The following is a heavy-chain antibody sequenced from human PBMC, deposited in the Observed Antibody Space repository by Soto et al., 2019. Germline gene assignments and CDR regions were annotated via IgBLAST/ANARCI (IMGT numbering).Heavy chain of an antibody. CDR2: IYSGGST. J-gene: IGHJ4*02. V-gene: IGHV3-53*01. Sequence: EVQLVESGGGLIQPGGSLRLSCAASGFTVSSNYMSWVRQAPGKGLEWVSVIYSGGSTYYADSVKGRFTISRDNSKNTLYLQMNSLRAEDTAVYYCARANWGMSESIYFDYWGQGTLVTVSS. D-gene: IGHD7-27*01. CDR1: GFTVSSNY. CDR3: ARANWGMSESIYFDY.